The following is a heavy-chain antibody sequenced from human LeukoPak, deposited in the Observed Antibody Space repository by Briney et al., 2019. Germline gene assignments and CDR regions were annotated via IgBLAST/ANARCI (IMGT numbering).Heavy chain of an antibody. D-gene: IGHD3-16*02. CDR1: GGSISGYY. CDR2: IHYSGNT. Sequence: PSETLSLTCLVSGGSISGYYWSWHRQPPGGGLEFLPYIHYSGNTYYNPSLKGRVTISMDTSKNQFSLILYSVTAADTAMFYCARSNSGYQKPLDHWGPGALVTISS. V-gene: IGHV4-59*01. J-gene: IGHJ4*02. CDR3: ARSNSGYQKPLDH.